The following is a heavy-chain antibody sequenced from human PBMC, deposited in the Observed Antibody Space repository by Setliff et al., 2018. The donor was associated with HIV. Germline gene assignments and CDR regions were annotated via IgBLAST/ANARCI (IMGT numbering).Heavy chain of an antibody. V-gene: IGHV2-70*04. CDR3: ARMASHYDSDGSSKHYWYFDL. CDR2: IDWDDDK. J-gene: IGHJ2*01. Sequence: SGPTLVNPTQTLTLTCTFSGFSLTTIGMRVSWIRQTPGRAPEWLARIDWDDDKVYRTSLETRLTISKDTSKNQVVLTLTNMDPVDTGPYWCARMASHYDSDGSSKHYWYFDLWGRGTPVTVSS. CDR1: GFSLTTIGMR. D-gene: IGHD3-22*01.